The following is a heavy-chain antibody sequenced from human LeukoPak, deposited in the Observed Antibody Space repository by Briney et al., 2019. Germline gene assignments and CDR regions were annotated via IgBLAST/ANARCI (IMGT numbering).Heavy chain of an antibody. Sequence: GGSLRLSCAASGFTFSHYGMHWVRQAPGKGLEWVAVIWSDGSNRFYADSVKGRFTMSRDDSRDTVYLQMDRLTAEDTAVYYCAKDAQRGFDYSNSLENWGQGTLVIVSS. CDR2: IWSDGSNR. J-gene: IGHJ4*02. CDR3: AKDAQRGFDYSNSLEN. D-gene: IGHD4-11*01. V-gene: IGHV3-33*06. CDR1: GFTFSHYG.